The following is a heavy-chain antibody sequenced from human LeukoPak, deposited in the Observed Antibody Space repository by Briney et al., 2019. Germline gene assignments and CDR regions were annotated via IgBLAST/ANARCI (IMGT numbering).Heavy chain of an antibody. CDR1: GLSFRTFW. CDR3: VSDSGGRSGGDS. Sequence: GGSLRLSCAASGLSFRTFWMRWLRQVPGKGLVWVSRINGDGSSTTYADSVKGRFTISRDNAKNKLYLQMNRQRAEDTAVYYCVSDSGGRSGGDSWGQGTLVTVSS. CDR2: INGDGSST. V-gene: IGHV3-74*01. J-gene: IGHJ4*02. D-gene: IGHD3-10*01.